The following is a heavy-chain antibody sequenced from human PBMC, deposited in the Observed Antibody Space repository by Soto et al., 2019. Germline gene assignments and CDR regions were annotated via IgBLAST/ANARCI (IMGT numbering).Heavy chain of an antibody. V-gene: IGHV3-21*01. CDR2: ISSSSSYI. J-gene: IGHJ4*02. Sequence: EVQLVESGGGLVKPGGSLRLSCAASGFTFSSYSMNWVRQAPGKGLEWVSSISSSSSYIYYADSVKGRFTISRDNAKNSLYLQMNSLRAEDTAVYYCATSRGGITIFGGQFDYWGQGTLVTVSS. D-gene: IGHD3-9*01. CDR3: ATSRGGITIFGGQFDY. CDR1: GFTFSSYS.